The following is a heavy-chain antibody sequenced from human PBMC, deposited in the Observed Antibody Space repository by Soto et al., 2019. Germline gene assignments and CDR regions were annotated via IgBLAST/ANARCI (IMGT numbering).Heavy chain of an antibody. Sequence: ASVKVSCKASGYTFTGCYIHWVRQAPGQGLEWMGWVNPNSGGTNYAQKFQGWVTMTRDTSISTAYMEVSRLRSDDTAVYYCVTSRVSIAVAGETEYYFDYWGQGTLVTVSS. CDR3: VTSRVSIAVAGETEYYFDY. CDR2: VNPNSGGT. CDR1: GYTFTGCY. V-gene: IGHV1-2*04. D-gene: IGHD6-19*01. J-gene: IGHJ4*02.